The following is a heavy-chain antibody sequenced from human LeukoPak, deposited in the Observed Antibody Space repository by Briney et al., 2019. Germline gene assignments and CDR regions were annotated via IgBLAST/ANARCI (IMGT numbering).Heavy chain of an antibody. CDR1: GFTFSSYE. J-gene: IGHJ5*02. CDR3: ARLRSKYWFDP. CDR2: ITSSGNTM. Sequence: GGSLRLSCAASGFTFSSYEMNWIRQAPGKGLEWVSFITSSGNTMYYADSVKGRFTISRDNAKNSLYLQMNSLRADDTAVYYCARLRSKYWFDPWGQGTLVTVSS. V-gene: IGHV3-48*03. D-gene: IGHD4-11*01.